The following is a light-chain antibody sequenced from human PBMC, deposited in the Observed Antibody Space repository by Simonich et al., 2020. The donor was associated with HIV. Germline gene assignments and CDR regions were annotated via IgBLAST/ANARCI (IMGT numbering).Light chain of an antibody. CDR1: QSVSSY. J-gene: IGKJ3*01. Sequence: EIVLTQSPATLSLSPGERATLSCRASQSVSSYLAWYQQKPGQAPRLLIYGASSRATGIPARFSGSGFGTQFTLTISSMQSEDFAVYYCQQYNNWPSPFTFGPGTKVDIK. V-gene: IGKV3-15*01. CDR2: GAS. CDR3: QQYNNWPSPFT.